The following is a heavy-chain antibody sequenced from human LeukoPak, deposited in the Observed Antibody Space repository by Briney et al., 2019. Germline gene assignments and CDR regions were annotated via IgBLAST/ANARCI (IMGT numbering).Heavy chain of an antibody. V-gene: IGHV3-74*01. Sequence: GGSLRLSCAASGFTFSCYLMQWVRQAPAKGLVWVSRIDGDGSSTNYADSVKGRFTISRDNAKDTLYLQMNSLRAEDTAVYYCASGYSCYFYYWGKGTLVTVST. D-gene: IGHD5-12*01. CDR2: IDGDGSST. CDR3: ASGYSCYFYY. J-gene: IGHJ4*02. CDR1: GFTFSCYL.